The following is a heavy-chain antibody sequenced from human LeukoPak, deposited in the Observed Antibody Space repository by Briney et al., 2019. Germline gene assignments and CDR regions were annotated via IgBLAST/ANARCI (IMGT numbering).Heavy chain of an antibody. V-gene: IGHV1-18*01. D-gene: IGHD3-22*01. J-gene: IGHJ4*02. CDR1: GYTFTSYG. CDR3: ARYYYDGSGYYNFDY. Sequence: ASVKVSCKASGYTFTSYGISWVRQAPGQGLEWMGWISAYNGNTNYAQNLQGRVTMTTDTSTTTAYMELRSLRSDDTAVYYCARYYYDGSGYYNFDYWGQGTLVTVSS. CDR2: ISAYNGNT.